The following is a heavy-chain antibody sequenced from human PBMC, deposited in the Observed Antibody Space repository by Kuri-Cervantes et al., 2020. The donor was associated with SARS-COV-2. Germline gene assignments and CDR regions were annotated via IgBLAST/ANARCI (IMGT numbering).Heavy chain of an antibody. CDR2: IIPIFDTA. J-gene: IGHJ4*02. Sequence: SVKVSCKASVGTFSSYAISWVRQAPGQGLEWMGGIIPIFDTANYAQKFQGRVTITADESTGTAYMELSSLRSEDTAVYYGASLGDAGDLSPPFDYWGQGTLVTVSS. D-gene: IGHD3-16*01. CDR3: ASLGDAGDLSPPFDY. CDR1: VGTFSSYA. V-gene: IGHV1-69*13.